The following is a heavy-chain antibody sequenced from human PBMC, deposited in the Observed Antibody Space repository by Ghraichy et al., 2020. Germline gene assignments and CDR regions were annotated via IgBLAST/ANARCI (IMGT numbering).Heavy chain of an antibody. CDR3: ARKGVVSVMHFDYRNGMDV. CDR1: GYSFSNYG. CDR2: ISAYNGNT. Sequence: ASVKVSCRASGYSFSNYGITWVRQAPGQGLEWMGWISAYNGNTKYAQRFQGRVTMTTDTSTSTAYMEVKSLRSDDTAVYYCARKGVVSVMHFDYRNGMDVWGQGTTVIVSS. D-gene: IGHD2-21*01. V-gene: IGHV1-18*01. J-gene: IGHJ6*02.